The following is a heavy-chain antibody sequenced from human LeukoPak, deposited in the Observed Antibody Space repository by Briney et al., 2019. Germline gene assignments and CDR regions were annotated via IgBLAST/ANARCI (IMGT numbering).Heavy chain of an antibody. CDR1: GGFITTTNY. CDR2: ISLSGYT. Sequence: NPSEPQSLTCGVSGGFITTTNYWSWVRQSPGRGLGWIWEISLSGYTGFTPCLGGRAPLSRDEPKHPLSPTLPSVTAPHAAIFYCSRESAPYSPIAHWGQGILVTVTT. D-gene: IGHD2-15*01. CDR3: SRESAPYSPIAH. V-gene: IGHV4-4*02. J-gene: IGHJ4*02.